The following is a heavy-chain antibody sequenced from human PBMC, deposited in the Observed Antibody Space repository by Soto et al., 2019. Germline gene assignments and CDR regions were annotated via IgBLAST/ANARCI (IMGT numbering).Heavy chain of an antibody. CDR3: APSLLEWLFTFDY. CDR2: ISSSSSTI. D-gene: IGHD3-3*01. Sequence: GGSLRLSCAASGFTFSSYSMNWVRQAPGKGLEWVSYISSSSSTIYYADSVKGRFTISRDNAKNSLYLQMNSLRAEDTAVYYCAPSLLEWLFTFDYWGQGTLVTVSS. J-gene: IGHJ4*02. CDR1: GFTFSSYS. V-gene: IGHV3-48*01.